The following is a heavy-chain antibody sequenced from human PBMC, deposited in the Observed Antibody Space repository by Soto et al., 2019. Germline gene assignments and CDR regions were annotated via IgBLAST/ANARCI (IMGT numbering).Heavy chain of an antibody. CDR2: ISFDGDNK. V-gene: IGHV3-30-3*01. CDR3: ASEEHLVIFDY. J-gene: IGHJ4*02. D-gene: IGHD6-13*01. Sequence: QVQLVESGGGVVQPGRSLRLSCAVSGFTFSSYAMHWVRQAPGKGLEWVAVISFDGDNKYYADSVKGRFTVSRDNSKNTLYLQMNSLRAEDTAMYSCASEEHLVIFDYWGQGTLVTVSS. CDR1: GFTFSSYA.